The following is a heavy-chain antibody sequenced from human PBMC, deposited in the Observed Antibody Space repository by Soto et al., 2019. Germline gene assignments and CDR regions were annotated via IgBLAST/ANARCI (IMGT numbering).Heavy chain of an antibody. CDR2: ISWDGGST. Sequence: EVQLVESGGVVVQPGGSLRLSCAASGFTFDDYTMHWVRQAPGKGLEWVSLISWDGGSTYYADSVKGRFTISRDNSKNSLYLQMNSLRTEDTALYYCAKDSSGCLNYWGQGTLVTVSS. CDR3: AKDSSGCLNY. CDR1: GFTFDDYT. D-gene: IGHD6-19*01. J-gene: IGHJ4*02. V-gene: IGHV3-43*01.